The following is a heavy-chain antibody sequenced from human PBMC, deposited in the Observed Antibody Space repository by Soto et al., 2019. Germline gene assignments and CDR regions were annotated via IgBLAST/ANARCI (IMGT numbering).Heavy chain of an antibody. J-gene: IGHJ4*02. CDR3: AKGFRFWIVVVPPIDY. CDR2: TYYRSRWYN. Sequence: SQTLSLTCAISGDSVSGNSAAWNWIRQSPSRGLEWLGRTYYRSRWYNDYAVSVKSRITVTPDTSKNQFSLHLNSVTPEDTAVYYCAKGFRFWIVVVPPIDYWGQGTLVTVSS. D-gene: IGHD3-22*01. V-gene: IGHV6-1*01. CDR1: GDSVSGNSAA.